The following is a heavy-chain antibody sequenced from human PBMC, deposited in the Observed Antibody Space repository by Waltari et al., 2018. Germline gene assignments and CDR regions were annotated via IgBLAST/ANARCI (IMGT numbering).Heavy chain of an antibody. CDR2: IYYSGST. D-gene: IGHD4-17*01. CDR3: ARASPLTTVRVYYYYMDV. J-gene: IGHJ6*03. V-gene: IGHV4-59*01. Sequence: QVQLQESGPGLVKPSETLSLTCTVSGGSISSYYWSWIRQPPGKGLEGIGYIYYSGSTNYNPSLKSRVTISVETSKNQFSLKLSSVTAADTAVYYCARASPLTTVRVYYYYMDVWGKGTTVTISS. CDR1: GGSISSYY.